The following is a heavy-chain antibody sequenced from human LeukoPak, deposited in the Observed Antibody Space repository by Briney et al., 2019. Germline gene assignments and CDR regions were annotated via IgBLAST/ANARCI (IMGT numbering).Heavy chain of an antibody. CDR2: IYHSGST. J-gene: IGHJ5*02. V-gene: IGHV4-4*02. CDR1: GGSISSSNR. D-gene: IGHD1-26*01. Sequence: SETLCLTCAVSGGSISSSNRWSGVRQPPGRGLEWIGEIYHSGSTNYNPSLKSRVTISVDKSKNQFSLKLSSVTAADTAVYYCAKDSGSYHTNWFDPWGQGTLVTVSS. CDR3: AKDSGSYHTNWFDP.